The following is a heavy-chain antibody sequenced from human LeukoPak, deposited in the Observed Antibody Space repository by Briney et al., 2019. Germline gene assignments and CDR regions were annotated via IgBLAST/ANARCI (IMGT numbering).Heavy chain of an antibody. CDR3: ARVGGAAAGPFDY. CDR2: IIPIFGTA. CDR1: GGTFSSYA. V-gene: IGHV1-69*13. D-gene: IGHD6-13*01. J-gene: IGHJ4*02. Sequence: ASVKVSCKASGGTFSSYAISWVRQAPGQGLEWMGGIIPIFGTANYAQKFQGRVTITADESTSTAYMELSSLRSEDTAVYYYARVGGAAAGPFDYWGQGTLVTVSS.